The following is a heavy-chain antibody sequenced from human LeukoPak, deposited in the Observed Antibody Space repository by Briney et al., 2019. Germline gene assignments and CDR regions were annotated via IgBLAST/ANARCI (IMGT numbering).Heavy chain of an antibody. CDR2: ISYDGSNK. V-gene: IGHV3-30*18. CDR3: AKDRYSYYYYGMDV. J-gene: IGHJ6*02. Sequence: GRSLRLSCAASGFTFSSYGMHWVRQAPGKGLEWVAVISYDGSNKYYADSVKGRFTISRDNSKNTLYLQMNSLRAEDTAVYYCAKDRYSYYYYGMDVWGQGTTVTASS. D-gene: IGHD1-1*01. CDR1: GFTFSSYG.